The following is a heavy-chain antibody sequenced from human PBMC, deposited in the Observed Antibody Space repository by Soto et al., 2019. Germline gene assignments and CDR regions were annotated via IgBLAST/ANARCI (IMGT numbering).Heavy chain of an antibody. CDR1: GFTFSSYV. V-gene: IGHV3-30-3*01. D-gene: IGHD6-13*01. CDR2: ISYDGSNK. Sequence: QVQLVESGGGVVQPGTSLRLSCAASGFTFSSYVMQWVRQAPGKGLEWVAVISYDGSNKYHIDSVKGRFTISRDNSKNELYMQMNSLRVEDTAVYYCARDRVSSVIWYVVGPDYWGQGTLVTVSS. CDR3: ARDRVSSVIWYVVGPDY. J-gene: IGHJ4*02.